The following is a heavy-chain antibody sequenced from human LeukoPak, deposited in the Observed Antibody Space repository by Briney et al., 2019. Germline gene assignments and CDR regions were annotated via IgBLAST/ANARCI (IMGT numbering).Heavy chain of an antibody. CDR2: IYPADSDT. CDR1: GYNFPIYW. D-gene: IGHD1-26*01. Sequence: GESLQISCKTSGYNFPIYWIGWVRQMPGKGLEWMGIIYPADSDTRYSPSFQGQVTISADKSTSSAYLQWNNLKASDSAMYYCARGRAWFDHWGQGTQVTVSS. V-gene: IGHV5-51*01. J-gene: IGHJ5*02. CDR3: ARGRAWFDH.